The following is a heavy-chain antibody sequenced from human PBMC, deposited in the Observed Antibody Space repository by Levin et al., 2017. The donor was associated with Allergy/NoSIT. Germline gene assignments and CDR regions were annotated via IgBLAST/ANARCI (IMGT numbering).Heavy chain of an antibody. CDR3: AGSSFYRLGA. CDR2: VYHSGST. CDR1: SGSITSYW. J-gene: IGHJ6*02. Sequence: SETLSLTCTISSGSITSYWWTWVRQPPGKGLEWIGEVYHSGSTNYNPSLQSRVTISVDKSTNQFFLKLSSVTAADTAVYYCAGSSFYRLGAWGQGTTVTVSS. V-gene: IGHV4-4*02. D-gene: IGHD3-3*01.